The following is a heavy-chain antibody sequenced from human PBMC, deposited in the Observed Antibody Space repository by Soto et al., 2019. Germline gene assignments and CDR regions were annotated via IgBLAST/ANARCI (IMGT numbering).Heavy chain of an antibody. D-gene: IGHD4-17*01. CDR2: ISYDGSNK. CDR1: GFTFSSYA. Sequence: GGSLRLSCAASGFTFSSYAMHWVRQAPGKGLEWVAVISYDGSNKYYADSVKGRFTISRDNSKNTLYLQMNSLRAEDTAVYYCAGRGRVYGEKPHIKYYYGMDVWGQGTTVTVSS. V-gene: IGHV3-30-3*01. J-gene: IGHJ6*02. CDR3: AGRGRVYGEKPHIKYYYGMDV.